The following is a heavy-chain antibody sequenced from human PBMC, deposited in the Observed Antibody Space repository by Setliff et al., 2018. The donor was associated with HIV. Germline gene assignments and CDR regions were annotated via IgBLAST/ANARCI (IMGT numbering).Heavy chain of an antibody. CDR1: GYTFTNFF. CDR2: LKPSTGST. V-gene: IGHV1-46*01. Sequence: ASVKVSCKASGYTFTNFFIHWVRQAPGQGLEWMGILKPSTGSTNYTEKFQGRVTMTRDTSSTTVCMELSRLSSDDTAVYYCARGGYHGFGSYGDYWGQGTLVTVSS. D-gene: IGHD3-10*01. CDR3: ARGGYHGFGSYGDY. J-gene: IGHJ4*02.